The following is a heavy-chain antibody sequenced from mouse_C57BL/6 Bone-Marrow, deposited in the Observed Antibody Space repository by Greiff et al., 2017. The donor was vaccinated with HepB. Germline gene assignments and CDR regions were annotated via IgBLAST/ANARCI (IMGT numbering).Heavy chain of an antibody. CDR1: GFTFSDYY. D-gene: IGHD2-2*01. CDR2: ISNGGGST. V-gene: IGHV5-12*01. Sequence: EVMLVESGGGLVQPGGSLKLSCAASGFTFSDYYMYWVRQTPEKRLEWVAYISNGGGSTYYPDTVKGRFTISRDKAKNTLYLQMSRLKSEDTAMYYCARPAMVTTEGYWYFDVWGTGTTVTVSS. CDR3: ARPAMVTTEGYWYFDV. J-gene: IGHJ1*03.